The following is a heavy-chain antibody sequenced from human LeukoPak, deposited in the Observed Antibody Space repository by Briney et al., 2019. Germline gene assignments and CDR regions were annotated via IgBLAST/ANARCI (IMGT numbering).Heavy chain of an antibody. V-gene: IGHV4-39*07. CDR1: GGSISSNNYN. CDR2: IYYSGST. D-gene: IGHD3-3*01. J-gene: IGHJ6*03. Sequence: SETLSLTCTVSGGSISSNNYNWGWIRQPPGKGLEWIGNIYYSGSTYYNPSLKSRVTISVDTSKNQFSLKLSSVTAADTAVYYCARSRRAVLRFLEWSYYMDVWGKGTTVTVSS. CDR3: ARSRRAVLRFLEWSYYMDV.